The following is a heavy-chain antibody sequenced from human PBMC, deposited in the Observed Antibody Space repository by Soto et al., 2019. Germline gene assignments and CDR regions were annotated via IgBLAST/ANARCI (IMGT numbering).Heavy chain of an antibody. CDR3: VLCATAGYFDL. J-gene: IGHJ2*01. CDR2: FYTSGST. CDR1: GGSISDYY. Sequence: QVQVQESGPGLVKPSETLSLTCTVSGGSISDYYWCWIRQPAGKGLEWIGRFYTSGSTDYNPSLTSRVTMSAGTSENQFSLKLRSVTAADTAVYYCVLCATAGYFDLWGRGTLVTVSS. V-gene: IGHV4-4*07.